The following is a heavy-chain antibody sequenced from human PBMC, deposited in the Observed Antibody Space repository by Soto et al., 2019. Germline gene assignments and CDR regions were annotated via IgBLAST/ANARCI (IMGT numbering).Heavy chain of an antibody. J-gene: IGHJ6*02. Sequence: GGSLRLSCAASGFTFSSYGMHWVRQAPGKGLEWVAVIWYDGSNKYYADSVKGRFTISRDNSKNTLYLQMNSLRAEDTAVYYCAKAPDHYDFWSGHTYYYGMDVWGQGTTVTVSS. D-gene: IGHD3-3*01. CDR3: AKAPDHYDFWSGHTYYYGMDV. CDR1: GFTFSSYG. CDR2: IWYDGSNK. V-gene: IGHV3-33*06.